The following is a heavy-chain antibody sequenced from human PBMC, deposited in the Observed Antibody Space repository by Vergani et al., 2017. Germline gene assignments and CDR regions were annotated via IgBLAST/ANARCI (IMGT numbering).Heavy chain of an antibody. CDR3: ATPQTVTTGGMEV. V-gene: IGHV1-69-2*01. CDR2: VEPEDGET. CDR1: GYTFTDNY. J-gene: IGHJ6*02. D-gene: IGHD4-17*01. Sequence: EVQLVQSGAEVKKPGATMKISCKDSGYTFTDNYMHWVKQAPGKGLEWMGLVEPEDGETIYAEKFKGRVTIAADTSTDTAHLELSSLRSEDTAVYYCATPQTVTTGGMEVWGQGTTVIVSS.